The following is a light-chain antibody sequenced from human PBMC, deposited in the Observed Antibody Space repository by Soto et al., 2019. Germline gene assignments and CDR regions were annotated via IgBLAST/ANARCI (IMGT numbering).Light chain of an antibody. J-gene: IGLJ1*01. CDR1: SSNIGSNT. Sequence: QSVLTQPPSASGTPGQRVTISCSGSSSNIGSNTVKWYQHLPGTAPKLLIYTNSQRPSGVPDRFSGSKSGTSASLAISGLQSDDEADYYCAAWDDSLHGLVFGTGTKLTVL. CDR2: TNS. CDR3: AAWDDSLHGLV. V-gene: IGLV1-44*01.